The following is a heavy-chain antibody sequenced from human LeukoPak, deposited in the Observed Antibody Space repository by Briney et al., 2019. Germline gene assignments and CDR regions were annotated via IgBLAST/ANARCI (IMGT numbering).Heavy chain of an antibody. D-gene: IGHD1-1*01. J-gene: IGHJ3*02. CDR2: SSGSGGST. CDR1: GITFSSYA. CDR3: AKDRWTEVDAFDI. Sequence: GGSLRLFCAASGITFSSYAMSWVRQAPGTGLEWVSASSGSGGSTYYADSVKGRFTISRDNSKNTLYLQMNSLRAEDTAVYYCAKDRWTEVDAFDIWGQGTMVTVSS. V-gene: IGHV3-23*01.